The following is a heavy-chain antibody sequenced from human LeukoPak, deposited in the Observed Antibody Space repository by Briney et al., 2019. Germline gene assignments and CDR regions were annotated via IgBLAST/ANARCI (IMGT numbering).Heavy chain of an antibody. CDR2: INHSGST. Sequence: TSSETLSLTCAVYGGSFSGYYWSWIRQPPGKGLEWIGEINHSGSTNYNPSLKSRVTISVDTSKNQFSLKLSSVTAADTAVYYCARVLYSTADNWFDPWGQGTLVTVSS. CDR3: ARVLYSTADNWFDP. V-gene: IGHV4-34*01. CDR1: GGSFSGYY. D-gene: IGHD2-8*01. J-gene: IGHJ5*02.